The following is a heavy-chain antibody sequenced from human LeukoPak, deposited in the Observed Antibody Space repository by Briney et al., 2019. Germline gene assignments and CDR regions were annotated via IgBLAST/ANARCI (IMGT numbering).Heavy chain of an antibody. Sequence: SETLSLTCTVSGGSVSTYYWSWIRKPPGKGLEWIGYVSDSDNANYNPSLTNRVTISVDTSRSQISLKLSSVTAADTAVYYCARVYSGSSGRIDYWGQGILVTVSS. CDR2: VSDSDNA. J-gene: IGHJ4*02. CDR1: GGSVSTYY. D-gene: IGHD1-26*01. CDR3: ARVYSGSSGRIDY. V-gene: IGHV4-59*02.